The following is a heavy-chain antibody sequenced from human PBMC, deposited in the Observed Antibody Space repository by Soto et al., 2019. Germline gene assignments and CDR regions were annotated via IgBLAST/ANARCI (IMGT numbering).Heavy chain of an antibody. J-gene: IGHJ6*02. CDR2: IIPIFGTA. V-gene: IGHV1-69*13. Sequence: SVKVSCKASGGTFSSYAISWVRQAPGQGLEWMGGIIPIFGTANYAQKFQGRVTITADESTSTAYMELSSLRSEDTAVYYCARVALTYYDFWSGSPEAYYGMDVWGQGTTVTVSS. D-gene: IGHD3-3*01. CDR3: ARVALTYYDFWSGSPEAYYGMDV. CDR1: GGTFSSYA.